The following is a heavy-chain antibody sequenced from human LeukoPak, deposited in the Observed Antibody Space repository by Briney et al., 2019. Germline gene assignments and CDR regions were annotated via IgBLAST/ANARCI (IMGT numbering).Heavy chain of an antibody. CDR3: ARKAVAGSGNFDY. CDR1: GGSISSYY. J-gene: IGHJ4*02. V-gene: IGHV4-59*08. D-gene: IGHD6-19*01. CDR2: IYYSGSA. Sequence: SETLSLTCTVSGGSISSYYWSWIRQPPGKGLEWIGYIYYSGSANYSPSLKSRVTILMDTSKNQFSLKLSSVTAADTAVYYCARKAVAGSGNFDYWGQGTLVTVSS.